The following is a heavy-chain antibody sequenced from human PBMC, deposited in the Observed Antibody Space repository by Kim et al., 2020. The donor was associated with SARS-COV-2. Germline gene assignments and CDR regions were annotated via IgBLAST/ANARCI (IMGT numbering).Heavy chain of an antibody. CDR1: GFTFSSYS. D-gene: IGHD3-9*01. CDR3: ARDQRYDILTGYYYFDY. V-gene: IGHV3-21*01. J-gene: IGHJ4*02. CDR2: ISSSSSYI. Sequence: GGSLRLSCAASGFTFSSYSMNWVRQAPGKGLEWVSSISSSSSYIYYADSVKGRFTISRDNAKNSLYLQMNSLRAEDTAVYYCARDQRYDILTGYYYFDYWGQGTLVTVSS.